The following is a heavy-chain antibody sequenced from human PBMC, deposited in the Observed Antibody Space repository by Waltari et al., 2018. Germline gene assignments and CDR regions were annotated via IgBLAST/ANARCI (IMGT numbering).Heavy chain of an antibody. CDR1: GYTFTSYD. J-gene: IGHJ3*02. CDR3: ARDGSYYYGGLKGAFDI. Sequence: QVQLVQSGAEVKKPGASVKVSCKASGYTFTSYDINWVRQATGQGLEWMGWMKPNSGNTGYAQKFQGRVTITRNTSISTAYMELSSLRSEDTAVYYCARDGSYYYGGLKGAFDIWGQGTMVTVSS. CDR2: MKPNSGNT. D-gene: IGHD3-10*01. V-gene: IGHV1-8*03.